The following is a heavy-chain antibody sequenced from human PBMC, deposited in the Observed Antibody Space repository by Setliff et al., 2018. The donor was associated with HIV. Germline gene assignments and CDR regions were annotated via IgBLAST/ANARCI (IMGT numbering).Heavy chain of an antibody. D-gene: IGHD1-26*01. J-gene: IGHJ3*02. CDR1: GYTFTGYY. V-gene: IGHV1-2*06. CDR3: ARGTRVGANDAFDI. Sequence: ASVPFSCKASGYTFTGYYMHWVRQAPGQGLEWMGRINPNSGGTNYARKFRGRVTMTRDTSITTAYMELSRLRSDDTAVYYCARGTRVGANDAFDIWGQGTMVTVSS. CDR2: INPNSGGT.